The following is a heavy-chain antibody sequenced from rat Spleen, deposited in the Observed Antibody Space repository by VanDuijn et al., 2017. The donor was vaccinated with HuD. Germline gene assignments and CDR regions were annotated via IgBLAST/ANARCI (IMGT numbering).Heavy chain of an antibody. CDR1: GFTFSDYY. J-gene: IGHJ2*01. D-gene: IGHD1-10*01. CDR3: TRGNDYALDY. V-gene: IGHV5-20*01. CDR2: ISYDGGST. Sequence: EVQLAESGGGLVQPGRSLKLSCAASGFTFSDYYMAWVRQAPTRGLEWVASISYDGGSTYYRDSVKGRFTISRDNAKSSLYLQMDSLRSEDTATYYCTRGNDYALDYWGQGIMVTVSS.